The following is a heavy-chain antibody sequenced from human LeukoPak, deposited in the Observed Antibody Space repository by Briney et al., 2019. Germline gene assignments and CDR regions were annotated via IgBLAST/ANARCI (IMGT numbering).Heavy chain of an antibody. V-gene: IGHV4-34*01. J-gene: IGHJ4*02. CDR2: INHSGST. D-gene: IGHD3-22*01. CDR3: ARGLYYYDSSGYYYFDY. CDR1: GGSFSGYY. Sequence: PSETLSLTGAVYGGSFSGYYWSWIRQPPGKGREGIGEINHSGSTNYNPSHKSRVTISVDTSKNQFSRKLSSVPAADTAVYYCARGLYYYDSSGYYYFDYWGQGTLVTVSS.